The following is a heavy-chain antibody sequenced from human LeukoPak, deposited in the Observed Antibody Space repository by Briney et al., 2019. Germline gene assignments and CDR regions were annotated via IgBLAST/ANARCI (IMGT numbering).Heavy chain of an antibody. J-gene: IGHJ4*02. V-gene: IGHV4-61*02. D-gene: IGHD2-15*01. CDR2: IYTSGST. CDR3: ARSHCSGGSCYSGLFDY. CDR1: GGSISSGSYY. Sequence: PSETLSLTCTVSGGSISSGSYYWSWIRQPAGKGLEWIGRIYTSGSTNYNPSLKSRVTISVDTSKNQFSLKLSSMTVADTAVYYCARSHCSGGSCYSGLFDYWGQGTLVTVSS.